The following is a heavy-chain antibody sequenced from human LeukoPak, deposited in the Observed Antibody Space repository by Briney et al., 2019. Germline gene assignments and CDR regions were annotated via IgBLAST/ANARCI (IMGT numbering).Heavy chain of an antibody. D-gene: IGHD6-6*01. CDR1: GLTVSSNH. V-gene: IGHV3-23*01. CDR3: ARMSSTEIYYFYYMDV. CDR2: ISNSGVST. Sequence: GGSLRLSCAASGLTVSSNHMAWVRQALGKGLEWVSAISNSGVSTYYADSVKGRFTISRDNSKNTLYLQVDSLRAEDTAVYYCARMSSTEIYYFYYMDVWGKGTTVTVPS. J-gene: IGHJ6*03.